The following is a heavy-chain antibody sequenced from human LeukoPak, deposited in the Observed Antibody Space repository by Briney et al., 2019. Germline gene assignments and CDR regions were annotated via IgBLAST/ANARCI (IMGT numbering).Heavy chain of an antibody. D-gene: IGHD3-16*02. CDR1: GGTFSSYA. CDR2: IIPIFGTA. J-gene: IGHJ4*02. CDR3: ARIGLRGVIISRPLDY. V-gene: IGHV1-69*01. Sequence: GASVKVSCKASGGTFSSYAISWVRQAPGQGLEWMGGIIPIFGTANYAQKFQGRVTITADESTSTAYMELSSLRSEDTAVYYCARIGLRGVIISRPLDYWGQGTLVIVSS.